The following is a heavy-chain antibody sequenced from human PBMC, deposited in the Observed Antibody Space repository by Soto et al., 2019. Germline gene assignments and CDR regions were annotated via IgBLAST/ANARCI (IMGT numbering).Heavy chain of an antibody. Sequence: GSLRLSCAASGLTFRPFAIAGVRQAPGKGLEWVSAISGSGGSTYYADSVKGRFTISRDNSKNTLYLQMNSLRAEDTAVYYCAKDLQYSSSSPFVYWGQGT. J-gene: IGHJ4*02. CDR1: GLTFRPFA. CDR2: ISGSGGST. D-gene: IGHD6-6*01. V-gene: IGHV3-23*01. CDR3: AKDLQYSSSSPFVY.